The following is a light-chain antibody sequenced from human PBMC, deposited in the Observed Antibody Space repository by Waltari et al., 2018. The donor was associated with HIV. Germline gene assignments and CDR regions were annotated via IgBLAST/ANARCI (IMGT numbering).Light chain of an antibody. CDR3: SSYTSSSTPYV. CDR2: EVS. V-gene: IGLV2-14*01. CDR1: SSDVGGYNY. Sequence: QSALTQPASVSGSPGQSLTISCTGTSSDVGGYNYVSWYQTHPGKAPKLMIYEVSNRPSGVSNHFSGSKSDNTASLTISGLQDEDEADYYCSSYTSSSTPYVFGTGTKVTVL. J-gene: IGLJ1*01.